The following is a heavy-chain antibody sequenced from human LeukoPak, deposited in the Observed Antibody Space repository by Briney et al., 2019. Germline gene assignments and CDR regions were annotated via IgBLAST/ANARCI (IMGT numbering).Heavy chain of an antibody. D-gene: IGHD6-13*01. Sequence: SVKVSYKASGFTFTSSAMQWVRQARGQRLEWIGWIVVGSGNTNYAQKFQERVTITRDMSTSTVYMELSSLRSEDTAVYYCARDSAFIAAAGTNYYYYYMDVWGKGTTVTVSS. CDR1: GFTFTSSA. CDR3: ARDSAFIAAAGTNYYYYYMDV. J-gene: IGHJ6*03. CDR2: IVVGSGNT. V-gene: IGHV1-58*02.